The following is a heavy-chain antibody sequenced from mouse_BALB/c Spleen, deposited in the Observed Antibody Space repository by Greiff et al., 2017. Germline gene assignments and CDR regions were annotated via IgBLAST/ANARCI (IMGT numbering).Heavy chain of an antibody. D-gene: IGHD2-4*01. J-gene: IGHJ4*01. Sequence: VKLMESGAELARPGASVKMSCKASGYTFTSYTMHWVKQRPGQGLEWIGYINPSSGYTNYNQKFKDKATLTADKSSSTAYMQLSSLTSEDSAVYYCAKGAMITTERLYAMDYWGQGTSVTVSS. CDR2: INPSSGYT. CDR3: AKGAMITTERLYAMDY. CDR1: GYTFTSYT. V-gene: IGHV1-4*01.